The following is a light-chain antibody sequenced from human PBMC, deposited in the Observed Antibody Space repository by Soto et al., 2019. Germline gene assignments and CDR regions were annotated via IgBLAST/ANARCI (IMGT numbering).Light chain of an antibody. CDR3: SSYTSSSLYV. J-gene: IGLJ1*01. CDR2: EVS. Sequence: QSALTQPASVSGSPGQSITISCTGTSSDVGGYNSVSWYQQHPGKAPKLMIYEVSNRPSGVSNRFSGSKSGNTASLTTSGLQAEDEADYYCSSYTSSSLYVFGTGTKLTVL. V-gene: IGLV2-14*01. CDR1: SSDVGGYNS.